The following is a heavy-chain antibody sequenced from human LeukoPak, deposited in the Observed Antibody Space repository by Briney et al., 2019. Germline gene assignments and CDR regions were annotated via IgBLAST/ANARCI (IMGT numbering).Heavy chain of an antibody. J-gene: IGHJ5*01. D-gene: IGHD1-14*01. V-gene: IGHV4-30-2*01. CDR2: IHHTGTT. CDR1: GGFISSGGYS. CDR3: ARVRPGGPLDS. Sequence: SQTLSLTCAVSGGFISSGGYSWNWIRQPPGTGLEWIGYIHHTGTTYYNSSLKSRVTISVDTSKNQFSLELKSVTAADTAVYYCARVRPGGPLDSWGQGTLVTVSS.